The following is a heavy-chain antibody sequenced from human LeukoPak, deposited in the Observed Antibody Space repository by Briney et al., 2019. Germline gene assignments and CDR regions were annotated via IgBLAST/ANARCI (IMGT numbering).Heavy chain of an antibody. CDR2: ISSSSSYI. Sequence: PGGSLRLSCAASGFTFSSYSMNWVRQAPGKGLEWVSSISSSSSYIYYADSVKGRFTISRDNAKNSLYLQMNSLRAEDTAVYYCARSYDILTGYHDYWGQGNLVTVSS. CDR1: GFTFSSYS. D-gene: IGHD3-9*01. J-gene: IGHJ4*02. V-gene: IGHV3-21*01. CDR3: ARSYDILTGYHDY.